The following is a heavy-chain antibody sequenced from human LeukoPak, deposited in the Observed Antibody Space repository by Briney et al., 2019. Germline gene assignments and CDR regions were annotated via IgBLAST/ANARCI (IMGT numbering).Heavy chain of an antibody. CDR3: ARRGSGWYNWFDP. J-gene: IGHJ5*02. V-gene: IGHV3-7*01. Sequence: PGGSLRLSCAASGFTFSSYWMSWVRQAPGKGLEWVANIKQDGSEKYYVDSVKGRSTISRDNAKNSLYLQMNSLRAEDTAVYYCARRGSGWYNWFDPWGQGTLVTVSS. CDR2: IKQDGSEK. CDR1: GFTFSSYW. D-gene: IGHD6-19*01.